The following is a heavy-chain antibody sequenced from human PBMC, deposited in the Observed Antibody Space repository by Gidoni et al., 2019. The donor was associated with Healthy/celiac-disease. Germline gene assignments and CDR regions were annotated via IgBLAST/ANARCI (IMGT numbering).Heavy chain of an antibody. CDR3: ARIAARLGAFDI. V-gene: IGHV1-46*01. D-gene: IGHD6-6*01. Sequence: QVQLVQSGAAVKKPGASVKVSCKASVYTFTSYYMHWVRQAPGQGLEWMGIINPSGGSTSYAQKFQGRVTMTRDTSTSTVYMELSSLRSEDTAVYYCARIAARLGAFDIWGQGTMVTVSS. J-gene: IGHJ3*02. CDR1: VYTFTSYY. CDR2: INPSGGST.